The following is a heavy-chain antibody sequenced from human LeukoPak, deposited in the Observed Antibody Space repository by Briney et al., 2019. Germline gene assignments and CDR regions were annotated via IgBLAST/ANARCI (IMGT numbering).Heavy chain of an antibody. CDR1: GFTSSSYA. Sequence: GRSLTLSCAASGFTSSSYAMHWIRQAPGKGLEWVAVISYDGSNKYYADSVKCRFPISRDNSKYTLYLQMNSLRAEDTAVYYCAREFLLLYDWGQGTLVTVSS. D-gene: IGHD3-22*01. J-gene: IGHJ4*02. CDR2: ISYDGSNK. V-gene: IGHV3-30*04. CDR3: AREFLLLYD.